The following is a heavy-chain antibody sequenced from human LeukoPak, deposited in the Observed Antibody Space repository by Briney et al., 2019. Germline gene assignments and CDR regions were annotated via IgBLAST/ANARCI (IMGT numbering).Heavy chain of an antibody. D-gene: IGHD6-19*01. CDR2: IKQDGSEK. CDR3: ARGSAFSPNWFDP. Sequence: PGGSLRLSCAASGFTFSTYWMIWVSQAPGKGMEWVAHIKQDGSEKIYVDSVKGRFPISRDNAKNSLYLQMNSLRGEDTAVYYCARGSAFSPNWFDPWGQGTLVTVSS. J-gene: IGHJ5*02. CDR1: GFTFSTYW. V-gene: IGHV3-7*01.